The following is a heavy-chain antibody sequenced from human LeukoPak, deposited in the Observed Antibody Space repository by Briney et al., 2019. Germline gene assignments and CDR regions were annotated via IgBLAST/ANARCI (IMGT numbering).Heavy chain of an antibody. J-gene: IGHJ6*02. CDR3: AKAAGYYSYYYGMDV. CDR2: IYYSGGT. D-gene: IGHD3-3*01. CDR1: GCSISSYH. V-gene: IGHV4-59*01. Sequence: SETLSLTCTASGCSISSYHWSWIRQPPGKGLEWIGYIYYSGGTNYNPSLKSLITISVDSSKNLYSQKLSSVTAADTAVYYCAKAAGYYSYYYGMDVWGQGTTVTVSS.